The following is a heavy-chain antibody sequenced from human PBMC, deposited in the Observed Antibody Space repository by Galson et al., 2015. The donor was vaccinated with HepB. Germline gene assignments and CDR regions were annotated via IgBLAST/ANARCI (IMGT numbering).Heavy chain of an antibody. CDR2: INHSGST. Sequence: SETLSLTCAVYGGSFSGYYWSWIRQPPGKGLEWIGEINHSGSTNYNPSLKSRVTISVDTSKNQFSLKLSSVTAADTAVYYCARGPERNCSGGSCYSVAISARYYYYGMDVWGQGTTVTVSS. J-gene: IGHJ6*02. CDR3: ARGPERNCSGGSCYSVAISARYYYYGMDV. CDR1: GGSFSGYY. D-gene: IGHD2-15*01. V-gene: IGHV4-34*01.